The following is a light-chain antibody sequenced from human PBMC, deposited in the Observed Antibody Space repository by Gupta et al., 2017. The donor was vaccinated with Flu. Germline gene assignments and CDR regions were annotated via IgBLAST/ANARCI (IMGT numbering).Light chain of an antibody. Sequence: QSVLTQPPSASWTPGQQVTISCSGSSSNIGSNYVYWYQQLPGTAPKLLIYKNNQRPSGVPDRFSGSKSGTSASLAISGLRSEDEADYYCAAWDDSLSGLWVFGGGTKLTVL. J-gene: IGLJ3*02. CDR2: KNN. CDR3: AAWDDSLSGLWV. CDR1: SSNIGSNY. V-gene: IGLV1-47*01.